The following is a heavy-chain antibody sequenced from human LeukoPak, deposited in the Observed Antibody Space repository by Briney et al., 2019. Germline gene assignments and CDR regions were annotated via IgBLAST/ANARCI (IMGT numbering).Heavy chain of an antibody. CDR2: IYYSGST. CDR3: ARAKVEGGATGAFDI. Sequence: SETLSLTCTVSGGSISSSSYYWGWIRQPPGKGLEWIGSIYYSGSTYYNPSLKSRVTISVDTSKNQFSLKLSSVTAADTAVYYCARAKVEGGATGAFDIWGQGTMVTVSS. J-gene: IGHJ3*02. CDR1: GGSISSSSYY. D-gene: IGHD1-26*01. V-gene: IGHV4-39*07.